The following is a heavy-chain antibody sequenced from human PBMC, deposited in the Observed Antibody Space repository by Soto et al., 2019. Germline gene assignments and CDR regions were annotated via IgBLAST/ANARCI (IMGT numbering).Heavy chain of an antibody. V-gene: IGHV1-3*01. Sequence: QVQLVQSGAEVKKPGASVKVSCKASGYTFTRYAIHWVRQAPGQRLEWMGWINAGNGNTKYSQKFQGRVTITRDTSPSTAYMELSSLRSEDTAVYYCARDESDWGQGTLVTVSS. CDR2: INAGNGNT. CDR3: ARDESD. D-gene: IGHD3-3*01. CDR1: GYTFTRYA. J-gene: IGHJ4*02.